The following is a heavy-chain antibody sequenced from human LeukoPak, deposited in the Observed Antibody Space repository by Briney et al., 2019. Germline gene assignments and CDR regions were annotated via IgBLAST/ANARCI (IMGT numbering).Heavy chain of an antibody. Sequence: ASVKVSCKASGYTFTSYYMHWVRQAPGQGLEWMGIINPSGGSTSYAQKFQGRVTMTRDTSISTAYMEPSRLRSDDTAVYYCARDNALGGDWGWGQGTLVTVSS. CDR1: GYTFTSYY. D-gene: IGHD2-21*02. CDR3: ARDNALGGDWG. J-gene: IGHJ4*02. CDR2: INPSGGST. V-gene: IGHV1-46*01.